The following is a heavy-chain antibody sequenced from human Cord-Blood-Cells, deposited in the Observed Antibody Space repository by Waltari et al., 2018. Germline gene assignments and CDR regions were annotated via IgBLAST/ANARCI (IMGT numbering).Heavy chain of an antibody. CDR3: ARAVEARRGYSYGYYYYYMDV. D-gene: IGHD5-18*01. CDR2: IFPIFGTA. CDR1: GGTFSSYA. Sequence: QVQLVQSGAEVKKPGSSVKVSCKASGGTFSSYAISWVRQAPGQGLEWMGGIFPIFGTANYAQKFQGRVTITADESTSTAYMELSSLRSEDTAVYYCARAVEARRGYSYGYYYYYMDVWGKGTTVTVSS. J-gene: IGHJ6*03. V-gene: IGHV1-69*01.